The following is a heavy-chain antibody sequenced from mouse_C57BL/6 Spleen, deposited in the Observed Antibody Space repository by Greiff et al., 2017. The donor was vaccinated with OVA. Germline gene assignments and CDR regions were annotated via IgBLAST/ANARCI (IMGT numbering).Heavy chain of an antibody. CDR1: GYTFTSYW. V-gene: IGHV1-74*01. Sequence: QVQLQQPGAELVKPGASVKVSCKASGYTFTSYWMHWVKQRPGQGLEWIGRIHPSDSATNYNQKFKGKATLTVDKSSSTAYMQLSSLTSEDAAVYYCAIYGSRGAMDYWGQGTSVTVSS. CDR2: IHPSDSAT. J-gene: IGHJ4*01. D-gene: IGHD1-2*01. CDR3: AIYGSRGAMDY.